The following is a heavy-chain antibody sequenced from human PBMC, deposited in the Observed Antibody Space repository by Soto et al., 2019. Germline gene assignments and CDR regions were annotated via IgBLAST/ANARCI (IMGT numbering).Heavy chain of an antibody. V-gene: IGHV3-7*01. CDR2: IKQDGSEK. J-gene: IGHJ5*01. CDR1: RFPFSSYW. CDR3: ARYCSGVSCFDY. D-gene: IGHD2-15*01. Sequence: SRRLSCAASRFPFSSYWMSWVRQAPGKGLEWVANIKQDGSEKYYVDSVKGRFTISRDNAKNSLYLQMNSLRAEDTAVYYCARYCSGVSCFDYWGHGAPVPVSP.